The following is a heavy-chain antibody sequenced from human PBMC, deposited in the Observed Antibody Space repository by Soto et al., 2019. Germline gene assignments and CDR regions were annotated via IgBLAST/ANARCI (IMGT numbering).Heavy chain of an antibody. J-gene: IGHJ4*02. CDR1: RFKFSDYS. D-gene: IGHD3-22*01. Sequence: GSLRLSCAASRFKFSDYSMNWVRQAPGKGLEWVSSISPRSAYIHYADAVKGRFIISRDDGKNALILQMNSLRAEDTAVYYCATLIKTYYDDSSGYSQDYWGQGTLVTVSS. CDR3: ATLIKTYYDDSSGYSQDY. V-gene: IGHV3-21*01. CDR2: ISPRSAYI.